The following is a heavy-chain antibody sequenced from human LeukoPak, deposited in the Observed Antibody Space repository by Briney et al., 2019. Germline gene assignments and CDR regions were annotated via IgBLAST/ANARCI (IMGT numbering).Heavy chain of an antibody. CDR1: GFTLSDYY. V-gene: IGHV3-11*04. CDR2: ISSSGTMI. Sequence: GGSLRLSCAASGFTLSDYYMSWIRQAPGKGLEWVSYISSSGTMIYYADSVKGRFTISRDNAKNSLDLQMNSMRAGDTAVYYCARVDRDGYNLVDYWGQGTLVTVSS. D-gene: IGHD5-24*01. CDR3: ARVDRDGYNLVDY. J-gene: IGHJ4*02.